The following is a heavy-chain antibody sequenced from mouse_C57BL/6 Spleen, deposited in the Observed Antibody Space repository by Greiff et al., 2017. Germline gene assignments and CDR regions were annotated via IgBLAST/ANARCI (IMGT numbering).Heavy chain of an antibody. V-gene: IGHV5-17*01. D-gene: IGHD3-3*01. CDR3: AREGTGHCFDY. CDR2: ICSGSSTI. J-gene: IGHJ2*01. Sequence: EVKLVESGGGLVKPGGSLKLSCAASGFTFSDYGMHWVRQASETGLEWVAYICSGSSTIYYADTVKGRFTFSRDNAKNTLILQMTGLRSEDTAMYYGAREGTGHCFDYWGQGTTLTVSS. CDR1: GFTFSDYG.